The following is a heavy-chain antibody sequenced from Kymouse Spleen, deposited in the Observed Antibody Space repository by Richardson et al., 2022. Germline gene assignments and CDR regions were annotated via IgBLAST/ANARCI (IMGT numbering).Heavy chain of an antibody. CDR2: IYSGGST. Sequence: EVQLVESGGGLIQPGGSLRLSCAASGFTVSSNYMSWVRQAPGKGLEWVSVIYSGGSTYYADSVKGRFTISRDNSKNTLYLQMNSLRAEDTAVYYCARGYCSSTSCYDYFDYWGQGTLVTVSS. D-gene: IGHD2-2*02. CDR3: ARGYCSSTSCYDYFDY. CDR1: GFTVSSNY. V-gene: IGHV3-53*01. J-gene: IGHJ4*02.